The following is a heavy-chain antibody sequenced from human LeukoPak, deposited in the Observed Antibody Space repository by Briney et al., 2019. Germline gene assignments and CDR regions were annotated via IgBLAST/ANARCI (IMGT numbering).Heavy chain of an antibody. CDR3: ARSKGQDCSSTSCYVLTYYYYYMDV. CDR2: INPNSGGT. Sequence: ASVKVSCKASGYTFTGYYMHWVRQAPGQGLEWTGWINPNSGGTNYAQKFQGRVTMTRDTSTSTAYMELRSLRSDDTAVYYCARSKGQDCSSTSCYVLTYYYYYMDVWGKGTTVTVSS. V-gene: IGHV1-2*02. D-gene: IGHD2-2*01. J-gene: IGHJ6*03. CDR1: GYTFTGYY.